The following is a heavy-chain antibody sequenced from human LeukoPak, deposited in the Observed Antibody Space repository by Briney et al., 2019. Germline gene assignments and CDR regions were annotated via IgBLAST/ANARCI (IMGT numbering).Heavy chain of an antibody. CDR3: ARNVAYTSGWYFVSDY. D-gene: IGHD6-19*01. Sequence: SETLSLTCTVSGGSISSSSYYWGWIRQPPGKGLEWIGSIYYSGDTYYNPSLKSRVTISVDKSKKQFSLKLSSVTAADTALYYCARNVAYTSGWYFVSDYWGQGTLVTVSS. CDR1: GGSISSSSYY. V-gene: IGHV4-39*07. CDR2: IYYSGDT. J-gene: IGHJ4*02.